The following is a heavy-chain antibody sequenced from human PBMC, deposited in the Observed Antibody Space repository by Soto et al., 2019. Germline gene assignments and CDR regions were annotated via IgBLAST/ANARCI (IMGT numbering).Heavy chain of an antibody. J-gene: IGHJ5*02. CDR2: ISGSGGST. V-gene: IGHV3-23*01. D-gene: IGHD3-22*01. CDR1: GFTFSSYA. Sequence: GGSLRLSCAASGFTFSSYAMSWVRQAPGKGLEWVSAISGSGGSTYYADSVKGRFTISRDNSKNTLYLQMNSLRSEDTAVYYCAKDREVTMILVFRGPWFDPWGQGTLVTVSS. CDR3: AKDREVTMILVFRGPWFDP.